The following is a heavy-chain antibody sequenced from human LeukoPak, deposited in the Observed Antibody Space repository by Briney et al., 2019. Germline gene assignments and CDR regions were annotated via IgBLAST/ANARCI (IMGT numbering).Heavy chain of an antibody. CDR3: VTWNDGGGNS. D-gene: IGHD1-1*01. CDR2: VSSNGDNT. J-gene: IGHJ4*02. CDR1: AFTFSHSA. Sequence: GGSLRLSCSASAFTFSHSAMHWVRQPPGKGLEHVSAVSSNGDNTYYADSVQGRFTISRDNSKNTVYLQMRTLRPEDTAVYYCVTWNDGGGNSWGQGTLVTISS. V-gene: IGHV3-64D*09.